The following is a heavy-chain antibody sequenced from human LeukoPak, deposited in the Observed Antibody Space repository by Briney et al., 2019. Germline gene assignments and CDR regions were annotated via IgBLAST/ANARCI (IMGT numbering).Heavy chain of an antibody. J-gene: IGHJ4*02. CDR1: GFTFSTSA. D-gene: IGHD1-26*01. V-gene: IGHV3-23*01. Sequence: GGSLRPSCAASGFTFSTSAMSWVRQAPGKGLEWVSGISGSGDSTYYVDSVKGRFTISRDNSKSTLYLHMNSLRAEDTAIYYCAKGGRSGSWPFDHWGQGTLVTVSS. CDR2: ISGSGDST. CDR3: AKGGRSGSWPFDH.